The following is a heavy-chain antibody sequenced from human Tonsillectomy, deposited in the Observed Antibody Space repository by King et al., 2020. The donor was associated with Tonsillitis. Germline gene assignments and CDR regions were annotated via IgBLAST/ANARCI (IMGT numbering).Heavy chain of an antibody. J-gene: IGHJ4*02. Sequence: VQLQESGPGLVKPSQTLSLTCTVSGGSISSGDYYWSWIRQPPGKGLEWIGYIYYSGSTYYNPSLKSRVTISVDTSKNQFSLKLSSVTAADTAVYYCALAYCTNGVCYGDYFAHWGQGTLVTVSS. CDR1: GGSISSGDYY. D-gene: IGHD2-8*01. V-gene: IGHV4-30-4*01. CDR3: ALAYCTNGVCYGDYFAH. CDR2: IYYSGST.